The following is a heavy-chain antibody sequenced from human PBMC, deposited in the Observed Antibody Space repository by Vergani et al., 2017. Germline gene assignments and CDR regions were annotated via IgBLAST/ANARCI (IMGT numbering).Heavy chain of an antibody. V-gene: IGHV3-23*01. CDR2: VSGSSATP. D-gene: IGHD3-10*01. CDR1: GFSFPGYA. J-gene: IGHJ5*02. Sequence: EVQLLESGGGLVQPGGSLRLSCEASGFSFPGYAMSWVRQAPGKGLEWVSSVSGSSATPYYADSVKGRFIISRDNSKNTLHLQMNSLRADDTAVYYCARWNYYGSGTYVDPWGQGTLVTVSS. CDR3: ARWNYYGSGTYVDP.